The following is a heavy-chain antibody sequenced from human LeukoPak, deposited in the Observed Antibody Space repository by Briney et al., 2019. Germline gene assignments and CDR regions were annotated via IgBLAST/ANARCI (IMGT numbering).Heavy chain of an antibody. D-gene: IGHD1-1*01. CDR1: GFTFSSYG. J-gene: IGHJ3*02. CDR3: ARVETAAFDI. V-gene: IGHV3-30*02. CDR2: IRYDGSNK. Sequence: GGSLRLSCAASGFTFSSYGMHWVRQAPGKGLEWVAFIRYDGSNKYYADSVKGRFTISRDNSKNTLYLQMNSLRAEDTAVYYCARVETAAFDIWGQGTMVTVSS.